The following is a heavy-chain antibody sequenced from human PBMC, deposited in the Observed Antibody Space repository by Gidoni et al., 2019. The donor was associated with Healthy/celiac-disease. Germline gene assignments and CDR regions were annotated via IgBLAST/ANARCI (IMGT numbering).Heavy chain of an antibody. CDR3: ARLNLGYYDFWSGSPRDFDP. CDR2: IYYSGST. CDR1: GGSISSSSYY. J-gene: IGHJ5*02. D-gene: IGHD3-3*01. V-gene: IGHV4-39*01. Sequence: QLQLQESGPGLVKPSETLSRTCTVSGGSISSSSYYWGWIRQPPGKGLEWTGRIYYSGSTSSNPSLKSRVTISVDTSKTQFSLKLSSVTAADTAVYYCARLNLGYYDFWSGSPRDFDPWGQGTLVTVSS.